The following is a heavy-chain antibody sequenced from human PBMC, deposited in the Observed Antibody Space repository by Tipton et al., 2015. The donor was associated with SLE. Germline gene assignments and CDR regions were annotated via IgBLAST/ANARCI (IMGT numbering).Heavy chain of an antibody. CDR1: GYTLTTYG. J-gene: IGHJ4*02. CDR2: ISAYNGNT. Sequence: QLVQSGAEVKKPGASVKVSCKASGYTLTTYGITWMRQAPGQGLEWMGRISAYNGNTNYAQKFQGRVSMTTDTSTSTAYMELRSLRSDDTAVYYCARDQGTNSGGSSHWGQGTLVTVSS. D-gene: IGHD1-26*01. V-gene: IGHV1-18*01. CDR3: ARDQGTNSGGSSH.